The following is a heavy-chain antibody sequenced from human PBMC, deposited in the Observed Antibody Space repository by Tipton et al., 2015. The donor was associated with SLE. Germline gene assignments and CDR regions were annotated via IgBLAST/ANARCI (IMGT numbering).Heavy chain of an antibody. J-gene: IGHJ4*02. CDR3: ARDHGLTVPHFDY. CDR1: GFTFSDYY. CDR2: ISSSGSTI. Sequence: SLRLSCAASGFTFSDYYMSWIRQAPGKGLEWVSYISSSGSTIYYADSVKGRFTISRDNAKNSLYLQMNSLRAEDTAVYYCARDHGLTVPHFDYWGQGTLVTVSS. D-gene: IGHD4-17*01. V-gene: IGHV3-11*04.